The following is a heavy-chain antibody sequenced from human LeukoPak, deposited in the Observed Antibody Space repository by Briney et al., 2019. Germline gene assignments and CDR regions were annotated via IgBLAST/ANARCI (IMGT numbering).Heavy chain of an antibody. CDR3: ARGGMNRKCTNGVCSQNWFDP. J-gene: IGHJ5*02. Sequence: SVRVFCKASGGTFSIYAISWVPQAPGQGLEWMGRIIPIFGIANYAQKFQGRVTITADKSTSTAYMELSSLRSEDTAVYYCARGGMNRKCTNGVCSQNWFDPWGQGTLVTVSS. D-gene: IGHD2-8*01. V-gene: IGHV1-69*10. CDR1: GGTFSIYA. CDR2: IIPIFGIA.